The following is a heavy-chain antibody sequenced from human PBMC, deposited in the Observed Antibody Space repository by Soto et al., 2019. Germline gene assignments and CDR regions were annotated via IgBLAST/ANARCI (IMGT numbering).Heavy chain of an antibody. V-gene: IGHV3-48*01. CDR1: GFPFSTHS. CDR2: ISSSSSTI. Sequence: EAQLVESGGGLVQPGGSLRLSCAASGFPFSTHSINWVRQAPGKGLEWLSYISSSSSTIYYADSVKGRFTISRDNAKNSLYLQMNSLRGEDTAVYYCARYPGTPSPWYYMDVWGKGTTVTVS. J-gene: IGHJ6*03. CDR3: ARYPGTPSPWYYMDV.